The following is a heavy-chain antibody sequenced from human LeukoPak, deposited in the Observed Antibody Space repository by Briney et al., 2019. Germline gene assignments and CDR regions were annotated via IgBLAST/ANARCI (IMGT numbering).Heavy chain of an antibody. D-gene: IGHD6-13*01. J-gene: IGHJ5*02. CDR2: IYYSGST. Sequence: SETLSLTCTVYGGSISSSSYYWGWIRQPPGKGLEWIGSIYYSGSTYYNPSLKSRVTISVDTSKNQFSLKLSSVTAADTAVYYCARHYPRIAAAGTAWFDPWGQGTLVTVSS. CDR1: GGSISSSSYY. V-gene: IGHV4-39*01. CDR3: ARHYPRIAAAGTAWFDP.